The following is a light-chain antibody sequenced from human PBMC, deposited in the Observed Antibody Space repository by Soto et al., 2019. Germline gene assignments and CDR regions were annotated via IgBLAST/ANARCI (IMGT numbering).Light chain of an antibody. CDR3: SSYTTSSPYV. CDR2: DVS. J-gene: IGLJ1*01. CDR1: SSDVGGYNY. V-gene: IGLV2-14*01. Sequence: QSVLTQPASVSGSPGQSIAISCTGTSSDVGGYNYVSWYQQHPGKAPKLILCDVSNRPSGVSDRFSGSKSGNTASLTISGLQTEYEADYYCSSYTTSSPYVFGTGTKVTVL.